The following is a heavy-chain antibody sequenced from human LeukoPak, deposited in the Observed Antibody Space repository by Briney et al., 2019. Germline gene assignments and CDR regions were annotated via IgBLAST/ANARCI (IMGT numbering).Heavy chain of an antibody. Sequence: SVKVSCKASGGTFSSYAISWVRQAPGQGLEWMGGIIPIFGTANYAQKFQGRVKITTDEYTSTAYVELSSLRCEDAGVYYCAGLYYYDSSGAFDYWGQGTLVTVSS. CDR1: GGTFSSYA. D-gene: IGHD3-22*01. CDR3: AGLYYYDSSGAFDY. V-gene: IGHV1-69*05. CDR2: IIPIFGTA. J-gene: IGHJ4*02.